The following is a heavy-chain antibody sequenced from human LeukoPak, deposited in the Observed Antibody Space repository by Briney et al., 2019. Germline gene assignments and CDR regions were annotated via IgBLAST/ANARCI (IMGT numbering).Heavy chain of an antibody. Sequence: QAGGSLRLSCAASGFTFSSYAMHWVRQAPGKGLEWVAVISYDGSNKYYADSVKGRFTISRDNSKNTLYLQMNSLRAEDTAVYYCAKSVRWSDYFDYWGQGTLVTVSS. V-gene: IGHV3-30*04. CDR2: ISYDGSNK. D-gene: IGHD4-23*01. CDR3: AKSVRWSDYFDY. CDR1: GFTFSSYA. J-gene: IGHJ4*02.